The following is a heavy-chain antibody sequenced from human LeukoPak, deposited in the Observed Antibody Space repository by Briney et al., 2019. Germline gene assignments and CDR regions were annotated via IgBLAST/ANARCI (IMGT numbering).Heavy chain of an antibody. D-gene: IGHD3-22*01. CDR3: AREDYYDSSGYYHWYFDL. CDR1: GFTFSSYG. J-gene: IGHJ2*01. CDR2: IWYDGSNK. Sequence: GRSLRLSCAASGFTFSSYGMHWVRQAPGKGLEWVAVIWYDGSNKYYADSVKGRFTISRDNSKNTLYLQMNSLRAEDTAVYYCAREDYYDSSGYYHWYFDLWGRGTLVTVSS. V-gene: IGHV3-33*01.